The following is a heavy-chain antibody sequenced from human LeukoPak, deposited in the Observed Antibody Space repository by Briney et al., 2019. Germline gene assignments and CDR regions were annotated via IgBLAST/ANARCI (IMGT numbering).Heavy chain of an antibody. D-gene: IGHD2/OR15-2a*01. CDR2: INHSGST. Sequence: SETLSLTCAVYGGSFSGHYWSWIRQPPGKGLEWIGEINHSGSTNYNPSLKSRVTISVDTSKNQFSLKLSSVTAADTAVYYCARFYRYNYYYGMDVWGQGTTVTVSS. CDR3: ARFYRYNYYYGMDV. CDR1: GGSFSGHY. V-gene: IGHV4-34*01. J-gene: IGHJ6*02.